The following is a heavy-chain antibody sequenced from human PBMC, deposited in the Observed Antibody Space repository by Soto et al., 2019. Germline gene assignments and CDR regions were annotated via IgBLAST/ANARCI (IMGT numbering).Heavy chain of an antibody. D-gene: IGHD3-10*01. CDR3: ARGPGYYGSGSYFYYMDV. CDR2: INHSGST. V-gene: IGHV4-34*01. CDR1: GGSFSGYY. Sequence: TLSLTCAVYGGSFSGYYWSWIRQPPGKGLEWIGEINHSGSTNYNPSLKSRVTISVDTSKNQFSLKLSSVTAADTAVYYCARGPGYYGSGSYFYYMDVWGKGTTVTVSS. J-gene: IGHJ6*03.